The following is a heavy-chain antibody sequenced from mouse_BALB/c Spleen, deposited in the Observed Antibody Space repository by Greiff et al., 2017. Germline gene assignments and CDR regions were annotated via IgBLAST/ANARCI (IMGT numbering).Heavy chain of an antibody. CDR2: ISYSGST. V-gene: IGHV3-2*02. Sequence: EVMLVESGPGLVKPSQSLSLTCTVTGYSITSDYAWNWIRQFPGNKLEWMGYISYSGSTSYNPSLKSRISITRDTSKNQFFLQLNSVTTEDTATYYCARRSSFDYWGQGTTLTVSS. CDR3: ARRSSFDY. J-gene: IGHJ2*01. CDR1: GYSITSDYA.